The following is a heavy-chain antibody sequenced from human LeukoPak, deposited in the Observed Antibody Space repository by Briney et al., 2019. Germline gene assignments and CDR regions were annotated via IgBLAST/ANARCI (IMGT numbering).Heavy chain of an antibody. J-gene: IGHJ4*02. Sequence: SVKVSCKASGGTFSSYAISWVRQAPGQGLEWMGGIIPIFGTANYAQKFQGRVTITADESTSTAYMELSSLRSEDTAVYYCARLAEPSMVRGVIFDYWGQGTLVTVSS. V-gene: IGHV1-69*13. CDR3: ARLAEPSMVRGVIFDY. CDR1: GGTFSSYA. D-gene: IGHD3-10*01. CDR2: IIPIFGTA.